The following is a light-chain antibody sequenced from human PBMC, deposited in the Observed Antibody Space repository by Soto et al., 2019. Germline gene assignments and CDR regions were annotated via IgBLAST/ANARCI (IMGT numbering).Light chain of an antibody. CDR2: GNS. CDR3: QSYDSSLSGWV. V-gene: IGLV1-40*01. Sequence: QSVLTQPPSVSGAPGQRATISCTGSSSNIGAGYNVHWYQQLPGTAPKLLIHGNSNRPSGVPDRFSGSKSGTSASLAITGLQAEDEADYYCQSYDSSLSGWVFGGGTKLTVL. CDR1: SSNIGAGYN. J-gene: IGLJ3*02.